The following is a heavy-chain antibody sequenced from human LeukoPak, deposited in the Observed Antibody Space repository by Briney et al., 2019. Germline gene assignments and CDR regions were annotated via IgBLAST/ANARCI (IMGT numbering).Heavy chain of an antibody. CDR1: GGSISSYY. J-gene: IGHJ3*02. CDR3: ARRGWIQLWLEPSPDAFDI. CDR2: IYYSGST. V-gene: IGHV4-59*01. D-gene: IGHD5-18*01. Sequence: SETLSLTCTVSGGSISSYYWSWIRQPPGKGLEWIGYIYYSGSTNYNPSLKSRVTISVDTSKNQFSLKLSSVTAADTAVYYCARRGWIQLWLEPSPDAFDIWGQGTMVTVSS.